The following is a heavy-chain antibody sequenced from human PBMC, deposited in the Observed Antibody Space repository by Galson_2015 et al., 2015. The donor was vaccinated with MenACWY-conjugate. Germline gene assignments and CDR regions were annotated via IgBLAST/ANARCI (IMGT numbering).Heavy chain of an antibody. J-gene: IGHJ4*02. CDR2: INWNGGST. CDR3: ARRPDNSYYDSAGYYYVFDY. D-gene: IGHD3-22*01. CDR1: GFTFDDYA. V-gene: IGHV3-20*04. Sequence: SLRLSCAASGFTFDDYAMSWVRQAPGKGLEWVSGINWNGGSTGYADSVKGRFTISRDNVKNSLYLQMNSLRAEDTAFYYCARRPDNSYYDSAGYYYVFDYWGQGTLVTVSS.